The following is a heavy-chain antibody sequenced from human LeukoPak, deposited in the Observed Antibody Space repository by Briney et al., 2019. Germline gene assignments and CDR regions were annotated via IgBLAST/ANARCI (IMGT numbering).Heavy chain of an antibody. Sequence: SETLSLTCSVSGGSISGSSYYWGWIRQPPGKGLEWIGSIYYSGSTYYNPSLKSRVTISVDTSKNQFSLKLRSVTAADTAVYYCARHDAVTTSELFDYWGQGTLVTVSS. J-gene: IGHJ4*02. CDR1: GGSISGSSYY. CDR2: IYYSGST. CDR3: ARHDAVTTSELFDY. V-gene: IGHV4-39*01. D-gene: IGHD4-17*01.